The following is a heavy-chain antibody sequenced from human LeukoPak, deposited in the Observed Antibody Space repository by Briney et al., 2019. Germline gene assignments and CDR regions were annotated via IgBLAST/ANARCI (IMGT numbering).Heavy chain of an antibody. CDR2: INHSGST. CDR3: ARGRDSSGSSYDAFDI. J-gene: IGHJ3*02. Sequence: SETLSLTCAVYGGSFSGYYWSWIRQPPGKGLEWIGEINHSGSTNYNPSLKTRVTISVDTSKNQFSLKLSSVTAADTAVYYCARGRDSSGSSYDAFDIWGQGTMVTVSS. D-gene: IGHD3-22*01. V-gene: IGHV4-34*01. CDR1: GGSFSGYY.